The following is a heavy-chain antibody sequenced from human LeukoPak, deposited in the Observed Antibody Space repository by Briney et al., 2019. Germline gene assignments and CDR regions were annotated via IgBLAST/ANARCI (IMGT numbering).Heavy chain of an antibody. CDR2: MNPNSGNT. J-gene: IGHJ4*02. V-gene: IGHV1-8*01. CDR3: ARGRYSSGCYNFDY. D-gene: IGHD6-19*01. Sequence: ASVKVSCKASGHTFTTYDINWVRQATGQGLEWMGWMNPNSGNTGYAQKFQGRVTMTRNTSISTAYMELSSLRSEDTAVYYCARGRYSSGCYNFDYWGQGALVTVSS. CDR1: GHTFTTYD.